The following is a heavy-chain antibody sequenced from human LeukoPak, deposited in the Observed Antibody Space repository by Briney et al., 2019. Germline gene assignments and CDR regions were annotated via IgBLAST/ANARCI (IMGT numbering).Heavy chain of an antibody. V-gene: IGHV4-59*01. Sequence: SETLSLTCTVSGGSISSDYWSWIRQPPGKGLEWIGYIYYSGSTNYNPSLESRVTISVDTSKNQFSLKLSSVTAADTAVYYCARVWFGESYNWFDPWGQGTLVTVSS. D-gene: IGHD3-10*01. J-gene: IGHJ5*02. CDR3: ARVWFGESYNWFDP. CDR1: GGSISSDY. CDR2: IYYSGST.